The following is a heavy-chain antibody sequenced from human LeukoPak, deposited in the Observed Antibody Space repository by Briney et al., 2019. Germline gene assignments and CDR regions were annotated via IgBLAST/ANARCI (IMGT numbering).Heavy chain of an antibody. Sequence: SQTLSLTCTVSGGSISSGSYYWGWIRQPPGKGLEWIGSIYYSGSTYYNPSLKSRVTISVDTSKNQFSLKLSSVTAADTAVYYCAAAGTVDYWGQGTLVTVSS. CDR3: AAAGTVDY. V-gene: IGHV4-39*07. D-gene: IGHD6-13*01. CDR2: IYYSGST. CDR1: GGSISSGSYY. J-gene: IGHJ4*02.